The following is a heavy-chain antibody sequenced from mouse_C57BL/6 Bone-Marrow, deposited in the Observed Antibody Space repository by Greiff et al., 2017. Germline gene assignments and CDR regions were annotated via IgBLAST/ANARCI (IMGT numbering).Heavy chain of an antibody. D-gene: IGHD2-12*01. V-gene: IGHV2-9-1*01. Sequence: QVQLKESGPGLVAPSQSLSITCTVSGFSLTSYAISWVRQPPEKGLEWLGVIWTGGGTNYNSAYKSRLSISTDNSKSQIFLKMNSLQTDDTARYYSARAPRLDSFFWYFDVWGTGTTVTVSS. J-gene: IGHJ1*03. CDR1: GFSLTSYA. CDR2: IWTGGGT. CDR3: ARAPRLDSFFWYFDV.